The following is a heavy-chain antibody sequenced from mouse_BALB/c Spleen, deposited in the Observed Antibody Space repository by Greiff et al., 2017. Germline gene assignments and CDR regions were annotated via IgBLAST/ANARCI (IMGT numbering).Heavy chain of an antibody. Sequence: QVQLKESGAELVKPGASVKLSCKASGYTFTSYYMYWVKQRPGQGLEWIGEINPSNGGTNFNEKFKSKATLTVDKSSSTAYMQLSSLTSEDSAVYYCTRGLLSDWFAYWGQGTLVTVSA. D-gene: IGHD3-1*01. V-gene: IGHV1S81*02. J-gene: IGHJ3*01. CDR2: INPSNGGT. CDR3: TRGLLSDWFAY. CDR1: GYTFTSYY.